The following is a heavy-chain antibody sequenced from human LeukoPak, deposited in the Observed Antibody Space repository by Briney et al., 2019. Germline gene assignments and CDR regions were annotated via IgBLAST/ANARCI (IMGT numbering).Heavy chain of an antibody. CDR3: AREGPLGFDY. CDR1: GGYY. Sequence: ASVKVSCKASGGYYIYWVRQAPGQGLAWMGWINPDSGGTNYAQKFQGRVTVTWDTSITTAYMELSSLKSDDTAVYYCAREGPLGFDYWGQGTLVTVSS. CDR2: INPDSGGT. D-gene: IGHD7-27*01. J-gene: IGHJ4*02. V-gene: IGHV1-2*02.